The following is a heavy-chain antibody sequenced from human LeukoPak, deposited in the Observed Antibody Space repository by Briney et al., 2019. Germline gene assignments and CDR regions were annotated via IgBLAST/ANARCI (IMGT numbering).Heavy chain of an antibody. CDR1: GFTFSSYS. CDR3: ARDVLRVVTATRDAFDI. V-gene: IGHV3-21*01. J-gene: IGHJ3*02. CDR2: ISSSSSYI. Sequence: PGGSLRLSCAASGFTFSSYSMNWVRQAPGKGLEWVSSISSSSSYIYYADSVKGRFTISRDNAKNSLYLQMNSLRAEDTAVYYCARDVLRVVTATRDAFDIWGQGTMVTVSS. D-gene: IGHD2-21*02.